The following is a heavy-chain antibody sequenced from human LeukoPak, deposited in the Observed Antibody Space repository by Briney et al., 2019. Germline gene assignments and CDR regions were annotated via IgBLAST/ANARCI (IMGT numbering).Heavy chain of an antibody. CDR1: GGSISSYY. Sequence: SETLSLTCTVSGGSISSYYWSWIRQPAGKGLEWIGRIYTSGSSNYNPSLKSRVSMSADTSKNQFSLKLSSVTAADTAVYYCARDTYDSSGYYLTGYFDYWGQGTLVTVSS. CDR2: IYTSGSS. J-gene: IGHJ4*02. D-gene: IGHD3-22*01. V-gene: IGHV4-4*07. CDR3: ARDTYDSSGYYLTGYFDY.